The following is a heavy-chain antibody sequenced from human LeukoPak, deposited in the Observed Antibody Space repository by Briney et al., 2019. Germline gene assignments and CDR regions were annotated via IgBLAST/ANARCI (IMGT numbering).Heavy chain of an antibody. Sequence: GASVKVSCKASGYTFTGYYMHWVRQAPGQGLEWMGWINPNSGSTNYAQKFQGRVTMTRDTSISTAYMELSRLRSDDTAVYYCARPFKENSSGWYESGFDPWGQGTLVTVSS. J-gene: IGHJ5*02. CDR3: ARPFKENSSGWYESGFDP. CDR2: INPNSGST. V-gene: IGHV1-2*02. D-gene: IGHD6-19*01. CDR1: GYTFTGYY.